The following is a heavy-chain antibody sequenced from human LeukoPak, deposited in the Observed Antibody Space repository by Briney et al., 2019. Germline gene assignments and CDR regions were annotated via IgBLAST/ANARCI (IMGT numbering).Heavy chain of an antibody. CDR2: IYYSGST. CDR1: GGSISSSSYY. J-gene: IGHJ4*02. D-gene: IGHD5-18*01. V-gene: IGHV4-39*07. Sequence: SETLSLTCTVSGGSISSSSYYWGWIRQPPGKGLEWIGSIYYSGSTYYNPSLKSRVTISVDTSKNQFSLKLSSVTAADTAVYYCARDGYVDTAMVPYPDYWGQGTLVTVSS. CDR3: ARDGYVDTAMVPYPDY.